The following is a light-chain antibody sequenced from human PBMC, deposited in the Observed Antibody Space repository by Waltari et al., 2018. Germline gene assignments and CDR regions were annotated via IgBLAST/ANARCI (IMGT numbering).Light chain of an antibody. J-gene: IGKJ4*01. CDR1: QSVRNSY. V-gene: IGKV3-20*01. Sequence: EIVLTQSPGTLSLSLGERATLSLRVSQSVRNSYSAWSQQKPGQAPRLLIYVASSRATGIPDRFSGSGSGTDFTLTISRLEPEDFAVYYCQQYVSSPLTFGGGTKVEIK. CDR2: VAS. CDR3: QQYVSSPLT.